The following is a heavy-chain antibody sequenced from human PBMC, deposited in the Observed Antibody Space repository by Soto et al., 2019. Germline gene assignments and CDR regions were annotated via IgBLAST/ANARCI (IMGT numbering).Heavy chain of an antibody. Sequence: SETLSLTCTLSGDSVSNYYWNWIRQPAGRGLEWIGRVYSSGATNYNPSLNGRVTMSVDTSRNQFSLRLSSVTAADTAIYYCTKGPNWNYYYYGVDVWGQGTGVTVSS. CDR2: VYSSGAT. D-gene: IGHD1-20*01. CDR3: TKGPNWNYYYYGVDV. CDR1: GDSVSNYY. V-gene: IGHV4-4*07. J-gene: IGHJ6*02.